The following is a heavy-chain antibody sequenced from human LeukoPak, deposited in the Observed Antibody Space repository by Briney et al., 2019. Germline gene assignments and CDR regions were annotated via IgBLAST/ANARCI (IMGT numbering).Heavy chain of an antibody. CDR1: GYSFTNYL. Sequence: GESLKISCKGSGYSFTNYLIGWVRQMPGKGLEWMGVIYPGDSETRYSPSFQGQVTISADKSISTAYLQWSSLKASDTAIYYCASRPPHNWNYAWSQGTLVTVSS. V-gene: IGHV5-51*01. CDR2: IYPGDSET. CDR3: ASRPPHNWNYA. J-gene: IGHJ5*02.